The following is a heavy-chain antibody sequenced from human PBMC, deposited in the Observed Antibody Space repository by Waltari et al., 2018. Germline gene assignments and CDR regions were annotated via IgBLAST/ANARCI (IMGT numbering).Heavy chain of an antibody. CDR2: IYYSGST. V-gene: IGHV4-39*07. Sequence: QLQLQESGPGLVKPSETLSLTCTVSGGSISSSSYYWGWIRQPPGQGLEWIGSIYYSGSTYYHPSLKSRVTISVDTSKNQFSLKLSSVTAADTAVYYCARDGRRAVAAGVFDYWGQGTLVTVSS. CDR1: GGSISSSSYY. J-gene: IGHJ4*02. CDR3: ARDGRRAVAAGVFDY. D-gene: IGHD6-19*01.